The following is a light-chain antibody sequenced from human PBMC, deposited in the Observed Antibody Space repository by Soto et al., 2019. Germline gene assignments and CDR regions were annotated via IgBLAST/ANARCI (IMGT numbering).Light chain of an antibody. V-gene: IGKV3-15*01. J-gene: IGKJ4*01. Sequence: EIVMTQSPSILSVSPLERATLSCRANQSISSNLAWYQQKPGQAPRLLIYGAATRATGIPARFSGSGSGTDFTLTINSLQSEDFAVYYCQMYNNWVGTFGGGTKVDIK. CDR2: GAA. CDR1: QSISSN. CDR3: QMYNNWVGT.